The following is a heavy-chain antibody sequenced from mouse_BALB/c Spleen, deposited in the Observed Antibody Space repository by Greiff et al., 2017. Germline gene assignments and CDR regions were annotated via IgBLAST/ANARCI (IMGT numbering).Heavy chain of an antibody. CDR3: ARGQGDYDEDYYAMDY. D-gene: IGHD2-4*01. Sequence: VKLQESGAELVRPGSSVKISCKASGYAFSSYWMNWVKQRPGQGLEWIGQIYPGAGDTNYNGKFKGKATLTDDNSSSTAYMQLSSLTSEDSAVYFGARGQGDYDEDYYAMDYGGQGTSVTVSS. J-gene: IGHJ4*01. V-gene: IGHV1-80*01. CDR2: IYPGAGDT. CDR1: GYAFSSYW.